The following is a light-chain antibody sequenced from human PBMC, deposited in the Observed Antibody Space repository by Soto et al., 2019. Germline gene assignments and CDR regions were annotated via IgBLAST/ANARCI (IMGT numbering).Light chain of an antibody. V-gene: IGKV3-20*01. CDR3: QQYDSAPLT. Sequence: EVVLTQSPGTLSLSPGEGATLSCRASQSVSRSYLAWYRQKAGQAPRLLIFGVSTRASGIPDRFSGSGSGTDFTLTISRLEPEDFAMYYCQQYDSAPLTLGGGTKVDIK. CDR2: GVS. CDR1: QSVSRSY. J-gene: IGKJ4*01.